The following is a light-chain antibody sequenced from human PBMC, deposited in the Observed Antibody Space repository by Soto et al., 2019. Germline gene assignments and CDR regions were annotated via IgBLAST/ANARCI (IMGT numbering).Light chain of an antibody. V-gene: IGKV4-1*01. Sequence: DIVMTQSPDSLAVSLGERATINCKSSQSVLYSSINKNYLAWYQQKPGQPPRLLIYWASGRESGVPDRFSGSGSGTDFTLTISSLPAEDVAVYYCQQYFSAPFTFGPGTKVDIK. CDR3: QQYFSAPFT. J-gene: IGKJ3*01. CDR1: QSVLYSSINKNY. CDR2: WAS.